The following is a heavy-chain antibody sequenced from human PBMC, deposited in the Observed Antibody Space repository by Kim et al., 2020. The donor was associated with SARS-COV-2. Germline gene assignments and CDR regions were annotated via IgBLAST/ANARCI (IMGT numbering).Heavy chain of an antibody. J-gene: IGHJ4*02. Sequence: ASVKVSCKASGYTFTGYYMHWVRQAPGQGLEWMGRINPNSGGTNYAQKFQGRVTMTRDTSISTAYMELSRLRSDDTAVYYCARDLPPEVTIFGVVIREYYFYYWGQRTLVTASS. V-gene: IGHV1-2*06. CDR1: GYTFTGYY. CDR2: INPNSGGT. CDR3: ARDLPPEVTIFGVVIREYYFYY. D-gene: IGHD3-3*01.